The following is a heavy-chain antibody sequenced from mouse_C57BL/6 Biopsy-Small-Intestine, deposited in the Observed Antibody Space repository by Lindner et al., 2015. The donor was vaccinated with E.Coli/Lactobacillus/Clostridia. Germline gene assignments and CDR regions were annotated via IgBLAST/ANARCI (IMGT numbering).Heavy chain of an antibody. CDR2: IDSENGET. CDR1: GFNIKDYY. CDR3: ARSGWDRGYFNI. J-gene: IGHJ1*03. D-gene: IGHD3-2*02. Sequence: VQLQESGAELVKPGASVKLSCTASGFNIKDYYMHWVKQRTEQGLEWIGRIDSENGETKNAPKFQGKATITADTSSNTANLQLSRLTSEDTAVYYCARSGWDRGYFNIWGTGTTVTVSS. V-gene: IGHV14-2*01.